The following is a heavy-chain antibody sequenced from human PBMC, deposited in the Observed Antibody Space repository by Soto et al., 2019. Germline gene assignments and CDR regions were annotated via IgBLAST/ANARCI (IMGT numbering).Heavy chain of an antibody. CDR1: GYTFTRYG. CDR3: ARDVLRFLEWSPGGSWFDP. V-gene: IGHV1-18*01. Sequence: ASVKVSCKASGYTFTRYGISWVRQAPGQGLEWMGWISAYNGNTNYAQKLQGRVTMTTDTSTSTAYMELRSLRSDDTAVYYCARDVLRFLEWSPGGSWFDPWGQGTLVTVSS. CDR2: ISAYNGNT. J-gene: IGHJ5*02. D-gene: IGHD3-3*01.